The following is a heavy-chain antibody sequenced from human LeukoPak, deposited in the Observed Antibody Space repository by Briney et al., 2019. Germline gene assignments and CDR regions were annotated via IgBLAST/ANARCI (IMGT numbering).Heavy chain of an antibody. J-gene: IGHJ4*02. Sequence: GGSLRLSCAASGFTFSSYAMHWVRQAPGKGLEWVAVISYDGSNKYYADSVKGRFTISRDNSKNTLYLQMNSLRAEDTAVYYCARDSSGYYPEAFDYWGQGTLVTVSS. CDR1: GFTFSSYA. V-gene: IGHV3-30-3*01. CDR2: ISYDGSNK. D-gene: IGHD3-22*01. CDR3: ARDSSGYYPEAFDY.